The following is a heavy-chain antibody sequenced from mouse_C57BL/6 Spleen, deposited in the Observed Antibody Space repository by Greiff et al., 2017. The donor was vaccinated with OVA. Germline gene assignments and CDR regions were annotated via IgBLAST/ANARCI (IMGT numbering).Heavy chain of an antibody. CDR3: ARKNWDVYWYFDV. CDR1: GYTFTDYN. CDR2: INPNNGGT. D-gene: IGHD4-1*01. Sequence: EVQLVESGPELVKPGASVKIPCKASGYTFTDYNMDWVKQSHGKSLEWIGDINPNNGGTIYNQKFKGKATLTVDKSSSTAYMELRSLTSEDTAVYYCARKNWDVYWYFDVWGTGTTVTVSS. J-gene: IGHJ1*03. V-gene: IGHV1-18*01.